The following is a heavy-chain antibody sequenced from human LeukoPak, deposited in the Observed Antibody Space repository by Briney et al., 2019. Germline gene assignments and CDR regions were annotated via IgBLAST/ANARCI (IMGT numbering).Heavy chain of an antibody. J-gene: IGHJ4*02. CDR1: GYRFTSYW. V-gene: IGHV5-51*01. CDR3: ARHSLYSGSGY. D-gene: IGHD1-26*01. CDR2: IYPGDSDT. Sequence: GESLQISCKGSGYRFTSYWIGWVRPMPGKGLEWMGIIYPGDSDTRYSPSFQGQVTISADKSISTAYLQWSSLKASDTAMYYCARHSLYSGSGYWGQGTLVTVSS.